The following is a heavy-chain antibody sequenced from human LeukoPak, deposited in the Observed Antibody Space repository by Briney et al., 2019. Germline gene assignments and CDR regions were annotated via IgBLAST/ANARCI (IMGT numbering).Heavy chain of an antibody. CDR3: ARVAPIRSSWYFDL. CDR2: ISSSGSLI. J-gene: IGHJ2*01. V-gene: IGHV3-11*01. CDR1: VFTFSDYY. Sequence: GGSLRLSCAASVFTFSDYYMSWIRQAPGKGLEWVSYISSSGSLIFYADSVKGRFTISRGNAKTSMFLQMISLKTEDTAVYYCARVAPIRSSWYFDLWGRGTLVTVSS. D-gene: IGHD3-10*01.